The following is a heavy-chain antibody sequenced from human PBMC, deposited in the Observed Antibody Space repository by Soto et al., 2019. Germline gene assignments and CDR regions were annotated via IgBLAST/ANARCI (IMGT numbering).Heavy chain of an antibody. V-gene: IGHV4-4*02. Sequence: SETLSLTCAVSSGSISSSNWWSWVRQPPGKGLEWIGEIYHSGSTNYNPSLKSRVTISVDKSKNQFSLKLSSVTAADTAVYYCASIAYGSGSNYSSDYWGQGPLVTGFS. CDR3: ASIAYGSGSNYSSDY. J-gene: IGHJ4*02. CDR1: SGSISSSNW. D-gene: IGHD3-10*01. CDR2: IYHSGST.